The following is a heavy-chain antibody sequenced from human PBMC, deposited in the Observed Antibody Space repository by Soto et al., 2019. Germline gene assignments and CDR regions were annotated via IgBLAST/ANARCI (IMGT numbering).Heavy chain of an antibody. V-gene: IGHV6-1*01. CDR3: ERDYNGLDV. CDR2: IYYGSKWYN. CDR1: GDSVSSNSAA. Sequence: PSPTLSLTCAISGDSVSSNSAAWNWIRQSPSRGLEWLGRIYYGSKWYNDYVVSVKSRITINPDTSKNQFSLHLNSVTPEDTAEDYVERDYNGLDVWGQAPTVTVS. J-gene: IGHJ6*02. D-gene: IGHD3-10*01.